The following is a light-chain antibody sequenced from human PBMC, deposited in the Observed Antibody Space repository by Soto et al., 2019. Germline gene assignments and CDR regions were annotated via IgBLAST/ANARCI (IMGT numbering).Light chain of an antibody. Sequence: DIQMTQSPSSLSASVGDTVTITCRSSQDIGSWLSWYQQKPGKAPKILIFAASTLQSGVPSRFSGSGSGTDFTLTISSLQPEDFATYYCQQANSFPVTFGQGTRLEIK. CDR2: AAS. J-gene: IGKJ5*01. V-gene: IGKV1D-12*01. CDR1: QDIGSW. CDR3: QQANSFPVT.